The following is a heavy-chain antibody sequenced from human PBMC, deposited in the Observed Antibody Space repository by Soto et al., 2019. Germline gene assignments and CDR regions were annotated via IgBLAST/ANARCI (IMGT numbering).Heavy chain of an antibody. CDR1: GGSISSYY. J-gene: IGHJ6*03. V-gene: IGHV4-59*08. D-gene: IGHD5-12*01. Sequence: SETLSLTCTVSGGSISSYYWGWIRQPPGKGLEWIGYIYYSGSTNYNPSLKSRVTISVDTSKNQFSLKLSSVTAADTAVYYCARHLRSRDYYYYYMDVWGKGTTVTVSS. CDR2: IYYSGST. CDR3: ARHLRSRDYYYYYMDV.